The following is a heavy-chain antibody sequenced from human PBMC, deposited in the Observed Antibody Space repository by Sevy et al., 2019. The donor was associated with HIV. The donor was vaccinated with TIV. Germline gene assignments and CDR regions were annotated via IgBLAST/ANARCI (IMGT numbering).Heavy chain of an antibody. Sequence: GGSLRLSCAASGFSFGSNAMHWVRQAPGKGLEWVATISYDGSNEHYADSVKGRFTISRDNSKNALYLQMNSLRAEDTAVYYCALERLSSNVAEYFQNWGQGTLVTVSS. D-gene: IGHD1-1*01. CDR1: GFSFGSNA. V-gene: IGHV3-30-3*01. J-gene: IGHJ1*01. CDR2: ISYDGSNE. CDR3: ALERLSSNVAEYFQN.